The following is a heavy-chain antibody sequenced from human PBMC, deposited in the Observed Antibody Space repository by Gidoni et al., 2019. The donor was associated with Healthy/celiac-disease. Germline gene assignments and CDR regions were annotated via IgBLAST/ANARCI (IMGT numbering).Heavy chain of an antibody. Sequence: EVQLVESGGGLVQPGGSLRLSCAASGFTFSSYSMNWVRQAPGKGLEWVSYISSSSSTIYYADSVKGRFTISRDNAKNSLYLQMNSLRAEDTAVYYCARDLMVHFSYWGQGTLVTVSS. V-gene: IGHV3-48*01. J-gene: IGHJ4*02. D-gene: IGHD2-8*01. CDR3: ARDLMVHFSY. CDR2: ISSSSSTI. CDR1: GFTFSSYS.